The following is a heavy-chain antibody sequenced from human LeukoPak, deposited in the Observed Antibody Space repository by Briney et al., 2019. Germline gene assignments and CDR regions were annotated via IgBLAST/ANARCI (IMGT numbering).Heavy chain of an antibody. D-gene: IGHD6-19*01. V-gene: IGHV3-23*01. J-gene: IGHJ1*01. CDR1: GFTFSSYA. CDR3: ARYSSGWHEYFQH. Sequence: GGSLRLSCAASGFTFSSYAMSWVRQAPGKGLEWVSAISGSGGSTYYADSVKGRFTISRDNSKNTLYLQMNSLRAEDTAVYYCARYSSGWHEYFQHWGQGTLVTVSS. CDR2: ISGSGGST.